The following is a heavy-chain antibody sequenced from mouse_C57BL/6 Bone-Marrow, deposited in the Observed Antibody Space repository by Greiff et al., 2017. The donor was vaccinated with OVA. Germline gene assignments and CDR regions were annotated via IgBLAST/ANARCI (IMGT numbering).Heavy chain of an antibody. CDR2: IDPSDSYT. V-gene: IGHV1-69*01. Sequence: VQLQQSGAELARPGASVKLSCKASGYTFTSYGISWVKQRPGQGLEWIGEIDPSDSYTNYNQKFKGKSTLTVDKSSSTAYMQLSSLTSEDSAVYYCAYYGYDGFAYWGQGTTLTVSS. J-gene: IGHJ2*01. CDR3: AYYGYDGFAY. CDR1: GYTFTSYG. D-gene: IGHD2-2*01.